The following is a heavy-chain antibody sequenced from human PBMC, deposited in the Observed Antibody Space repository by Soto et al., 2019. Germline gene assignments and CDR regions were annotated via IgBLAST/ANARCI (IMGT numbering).Heavy chain of an antibody. CDR3: NRGYSGRGYYYYYMDV. V-gene: IGHV3-11*01. D-gene: IGHD5-12*01. CDR2: ISRSGTTI. J-gene: IGHJ6*03. Sequence: GGSPRLSCAASGFTFSDYYMSWIRQAPGKGLEWVSYISRSGTTIYYADSVKGRFTISRDNAKNSLYLQMNSLRAEDTAVYYCNRGYSGRGYYYYYMDVWGKGTTVTVSS. CDR1: GFTFSDYY.